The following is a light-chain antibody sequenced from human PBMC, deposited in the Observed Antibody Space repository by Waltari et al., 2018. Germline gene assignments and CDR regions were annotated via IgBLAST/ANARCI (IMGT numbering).Light chain of an antibody. J-gene: IGKJ2*01. V-gene: IGKV3-15*01. CDR1: QSVSSK. Sequence: EIVMTQSPATLSVSPGERATLSCRASQSVSSKLAWYQQTPGQAPRLLIYHASTRAPGIPARFSGSGSGTEFTLTISSLQSGDFAVYYCQHYNNGGKAFGQGTKL. CDR3: QHYNNGGKA. CDR2: HAS.